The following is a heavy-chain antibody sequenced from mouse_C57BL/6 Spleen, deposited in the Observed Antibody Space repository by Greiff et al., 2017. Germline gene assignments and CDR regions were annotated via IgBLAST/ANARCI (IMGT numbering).Heavy chain of an antibody. Sequence: QVQLQQSGAELVKPGASVKLSCKASGYTFTEYTIHWVKQRSGQGLEWIGWFYPGSGSIMYNEKFKDKATLTADKSSSTVYMELSRLTSEDSAVYFCARHGERDYYGSSYWYFDVWGTGTTVTVSS. D-gene: IGHD1-1*01. V-gene: IGHV1-62-2*01. CDR1: GYTFTEYT. J-gene: IGHJ1*03. CDR2: FYPGSGSI. CDR3: ARHGERDYYGSSYWYFDV.